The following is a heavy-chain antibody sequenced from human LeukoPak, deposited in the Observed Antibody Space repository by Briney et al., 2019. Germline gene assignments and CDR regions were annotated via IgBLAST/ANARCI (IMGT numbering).Heavy chain of an antibody. J-gene: IGHJ4*02. CDR1: GFTFTSSA. Sequence: SVKVSCKASGFTFTSSAVQWVRQARGQRLEWIGWIVVGSGNTNYAQKFQERVTITRDMSTSTAYMELSSLRPEDTAVYYCAAGDYYDSSGYYLPFDYWGQGTLVTVSS. CDR2: IVVGSGNT. CDR3: AAGDYYDSSGYYLPFDY. D-gene: IGHD3-22*01. V-gene: IGHV1-58*01.